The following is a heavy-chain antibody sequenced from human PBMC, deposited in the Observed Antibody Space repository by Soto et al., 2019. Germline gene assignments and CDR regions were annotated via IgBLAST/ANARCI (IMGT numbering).Heavy chain of an antibody. CDR3: ARSRRIAAAEDAFEI. CDR1: GDSISNYY. CDR2: IHYSGST. D-gene: IGHD6-25*01. V-gene: IGHV4-59*01. J-gene: IGHJ3*02. Sequence: QAQLQESGPGLVKPSETLSLTCTVSGDSISNYYWNWIRQPPGKGLEWIGYIHYSGSTNYNPSLRSRVTISVDRSKNQFSLNLSSMTAADTAVYYCARSRRIAAAEDAFEIWGQGTMVTVSS.